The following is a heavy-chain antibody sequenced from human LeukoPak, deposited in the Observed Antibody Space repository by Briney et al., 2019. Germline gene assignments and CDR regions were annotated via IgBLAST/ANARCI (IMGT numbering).Heavy chain of an antibody. Sequence: ASVKVSCKASGYAFTGYSMHWVRQAPGQGLEWMGWINPNSGGTNYAQKFQGRVTMTRDMSISTAYMELSRLTSDDTAVYYCARWFTITSGDYDILTSSYHRGMDVWGQGTTVTVSS. J-gene: IGHJ6*02. CDR3: ARWFTITSGDYDILTSSYHRGMDV. CDR2: INPNSGGT. V-gene: IGHV1-2*02. CDR1: GYAFTGYS. D-gene: IGHD3-9*01.